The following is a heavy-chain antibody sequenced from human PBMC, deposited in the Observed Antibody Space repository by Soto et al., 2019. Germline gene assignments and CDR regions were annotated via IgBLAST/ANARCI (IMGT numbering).Heavy chain of an antibody. V-gene: IGHV4-59*01. CDR2: IYYSGST. J-gene: IGHJ6*02. CDR1: GGSISSYY. CDR3: ARERIAVAGTFYYYGMDV. Sequence: KPSETLSLTCTVSGGSISSYYWSWIRQPPGKGLEWIGYIYYSGSTNYNPSLKSRVTISVDTSKNQFSLKLSSVTAADTAVYYCARERIAVAGTFYYYGMDVWGQGTTVTVSS. D-gene: IGHD6-19*01.